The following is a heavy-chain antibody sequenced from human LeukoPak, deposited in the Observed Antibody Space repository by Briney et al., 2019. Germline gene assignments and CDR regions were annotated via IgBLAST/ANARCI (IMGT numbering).Heavy chain of an antibody. CDR3: AKDQSDWLLLGWFDP. D-gene: IGHD3-9*01. CDR2: ISGSGGST. V-gene: IGHV3-23*01. CDR1: GFTFSSYA. J-gene: IGHJ5*02. Sequence: GVLRLSCAASGFTFSSYAMSWVHQAPGKGLEWVSAISGSGGSTYYADSVMGRFTISRDNSKNTLYLQMNSLRAEDTAVYYCAKDQSDWLLLGWFDPWGQGTLVTVSS.